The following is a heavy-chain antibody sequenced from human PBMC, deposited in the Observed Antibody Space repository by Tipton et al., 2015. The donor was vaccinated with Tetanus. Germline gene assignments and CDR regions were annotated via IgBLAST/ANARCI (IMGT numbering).Heavy chain of an antibody. V-gene: IGHV3-9*01. CDR2: ISWNSGSI. Sequence: SLRLSCAASGFTFDDYAMHWVRQAPGKGLEWVSGISWNSGSIGNADSVKGRFTISRDNAKNSLYLQMISLRAEDTALYYCAKDITYGDNFYYGMGVWGQGTTVTVS. CDR1: GFTFDDYA. CDR3: AKDITYGDNFYYGMGV. D-gene: IGHD4-17*01. J-gene: IGHJ6*02.